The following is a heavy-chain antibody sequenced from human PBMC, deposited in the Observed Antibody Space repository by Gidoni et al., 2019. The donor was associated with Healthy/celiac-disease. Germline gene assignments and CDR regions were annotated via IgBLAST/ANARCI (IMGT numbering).Heavy chain of an antibody. Sequence: EVQLLASGGGLVQPGGSLRLSCAASGFTFSSYAMSWVRQAPGKGLGWVSAISGSGGSTYYADSVKGRFTISRDNSKNTLYLQMNSLRAEDTAVYYCAKDEGRSYYDSSGYYPPYWGQGTLVTVSS. CDR3: AKDEGRSYYDSSGYYPPY. D-gene: IGHD3-22*01. J-gene: IGHJ4*02. V-gene: IGHV3-23*01. CDR2: ISGSGGST. CDR1: GFTFSSYA.